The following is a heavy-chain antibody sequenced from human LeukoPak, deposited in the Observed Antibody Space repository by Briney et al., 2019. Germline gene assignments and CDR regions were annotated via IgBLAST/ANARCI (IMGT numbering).Heavy chain of an antibody. V-gene: IGHV3-23*01. J-gene: IGHJ4*02. Sequence: GGSLRLSCAASGFTLSSYAMSWVRQAPGKGLEWVSAISGSGGSTYYADSVKGRFTISRDNSKNTLYLQMNSLRAEDTAVYYCAKAPKGYYDSHDYWGQGTLVTVSS. CDR1: GFTLSSYA. D-gene: IGHD3-22*01. CDR3: AKAPKGYYDSHDY. CDR2: ISGSGGST.